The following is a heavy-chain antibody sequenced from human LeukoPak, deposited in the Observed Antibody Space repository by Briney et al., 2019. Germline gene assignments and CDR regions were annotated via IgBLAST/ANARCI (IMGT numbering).Heavy chain of an antibody. CDR1: GFTFSNAW. CDR2: ISSSGSTI. J-gene: IGHJ4*02. D-gene: IGHD6-19*01. Sequence: GGSLRLSCAASGFTFSNAWMSWVRQAPGKGLEWVSYISSSGSTIYYADSVRGRFTISRDNAKNSLYLQMNSLRAEDTAVYYCARRSVAGSLDYWGQGTLVTVSS. CDR3: ARRSVAGSLDY. V-gene: IGHV3-11*04.